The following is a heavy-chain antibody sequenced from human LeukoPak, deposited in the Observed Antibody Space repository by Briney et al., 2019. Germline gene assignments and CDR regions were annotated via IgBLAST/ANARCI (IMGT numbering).Heavy chain of an antibody. V-gene: IGHV4-59*01. CDR2: IYYSGST. J-gene: IGHJ5*02. CDR3: ARYGGWATMIVSWFAP. CDR1: GGSISSYS. D-gene: IGHD3-22*01. Sequence: PSETLSLTCTVSGGSISSYSWSWIRQPPGKGLEWIGSIYYSGSTNYNPSIKSRVTISVDTSKKQFSLKLSSVTAAATAVYYRARYGGWATMIVSWFAPWGQRTLVTVSS.